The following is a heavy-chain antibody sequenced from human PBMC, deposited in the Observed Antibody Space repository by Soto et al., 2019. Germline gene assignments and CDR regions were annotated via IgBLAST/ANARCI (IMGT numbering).Heavy chain of an antibody. V-gene: IGHV1-2*02. CDR3: ARSSGSYSYDGMDV. Sequence: QVQLVQSGAEVKKPGASVKFSCKASGYTFTDYYMHWVRQAPGQGLEWMGWINPKNGDKRYAQKFEGRDALIRDTSISTAYMEVSRLRFDDTAMYYCARSSGSYSYDGMDVWGQGTTVTVSS. J-gene: IGHJ6*02. D-gene: IGHD1-26*01. CDR1: GYTFTDYY. CDR2: INPKNGDK.